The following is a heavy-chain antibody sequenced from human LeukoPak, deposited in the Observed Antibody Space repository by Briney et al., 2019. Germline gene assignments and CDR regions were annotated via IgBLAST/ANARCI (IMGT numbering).Heavy chain of an antibody. V-gene: IGHV3-30*04. CDR2: ISYDGKKT. D-gene: IGHD3-10*01. CDR3: VRGSKIRGVIPEGEFDY. CDR1: GFTLSHFA. J-gene: IGHJ4*02. Sequence: GRSLRLSCVPYGFTLSHFAMHWVRQAPGKGLEWVAVISYDGKKTYYADSVKGRFTLSRDDSQNTVYLQMNSLRDDDTALYYCVRGSKIRGVIPEGEFDYWGQGTLVTVSS.